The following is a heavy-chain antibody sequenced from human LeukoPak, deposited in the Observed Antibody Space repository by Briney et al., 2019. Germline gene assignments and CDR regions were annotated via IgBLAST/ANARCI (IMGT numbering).Heavy chain of an antibody. J-gene: IGHJ4*02. V-gene: IGHV1-18*01. CDR2: ISAYNGNT. CDR3: AREGGIVATTAFDY. CDR1: GYTFTRYG. D-gene: IGHD5-12*01. Sequence: ASVKVSCKASGYTFTRYGISWVRQAPGQGLEWVGWISAYNGNTNYAQRLQGRVTVTTGTSTSTAYIELRSLTSDDTAIYYCAREGGIVATTAFDYWGQGTLVTVSS.